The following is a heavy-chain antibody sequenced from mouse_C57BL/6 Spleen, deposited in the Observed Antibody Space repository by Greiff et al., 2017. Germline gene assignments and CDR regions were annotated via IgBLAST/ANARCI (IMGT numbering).Heavy chain of an antibody. CDR2: IDPSDSYT. CDR3: ARSGDGYYAMDY. V-gene: IGHV1-69*01. J-gene: IGHJ4*01. CDR1: GYTFTSYW. D-gene: IGHD2-3*01. Sequence: QVQLQQPGAELVMPGASVKLSCKASGYTFTSYWMHWVKQRPGQGLEWIGEIDPSDSYTNYNQKFKGKSTLTVDKSTSTAYMQLGSRTSEDSAVYYCARSGDGYYAMDYWGQGTSVTVSS.